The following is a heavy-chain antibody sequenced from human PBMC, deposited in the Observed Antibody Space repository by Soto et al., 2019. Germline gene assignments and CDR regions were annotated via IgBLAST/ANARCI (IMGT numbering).Heavy chain of an antibody. D-gene: IGHD6-6*01. V-gene: IGHV4-31*03. CDR1: GGSISSGGYY. CDR2: IYYSGST. J-gene: IGHJ5*02. Sequence: QVQLQESGPGLVKPSQTLSLTCTVSGGSISSGGYYWSWILQHPGKGLEWIGYIYYSGSTYYNPFRGRRVTIGVDTSENQFSVTVSPVTAADTAVYYCAREGLVGNWFDPWGQGTLVTVSS. CDR3: AREGLVGNWFDP.